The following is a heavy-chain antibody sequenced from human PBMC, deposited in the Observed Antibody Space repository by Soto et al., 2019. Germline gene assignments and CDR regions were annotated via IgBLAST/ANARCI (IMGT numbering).Heavy chain of an antibody. J-gene: IGHJ3*02. CDR1: GGSISSYY. CDR3: ARLWQLVFASAFDI. Sequence: QVQLQESGPGLVKPSETLSLTCTVSGGSISSYYWSWIRQPPGKGLEWIGYIYYSGSTNYNPSLKRRVPKSVDTSKNQFSLKLSSVTAADTAVYYCARLWQLVFASAFDIWGPGNMVTVSS. CDR2: IYYSGST. D-gene: IGHD6-6*01. V-gene: IGHV4-59*08.